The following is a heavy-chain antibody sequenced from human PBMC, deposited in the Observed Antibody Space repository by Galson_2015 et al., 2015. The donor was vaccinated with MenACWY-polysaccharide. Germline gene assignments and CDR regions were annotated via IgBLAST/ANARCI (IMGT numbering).Heavy chain of an antibody. CDR1: GFTFSSHA. V-gene: IGHV3-48*03. Sequence: SLRLSCATSGFTFSSHAMHWVRQAPGKGLQWVSWIDKSGRNIYYEDSVKGRFTISRDNARNSLYLQMNILRAEDTAVYYCARGHYGLDQWGQGTLVTVSP. D-gene: IGHD4-17*01. J-gene: IGHJ4*02. CDR3: ARGHYGLDQ. CDR2: IDKSGRNI.